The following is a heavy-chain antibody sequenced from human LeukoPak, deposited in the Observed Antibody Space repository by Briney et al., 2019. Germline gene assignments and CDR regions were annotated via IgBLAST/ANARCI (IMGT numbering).Heavy chain of an antibody. CDR1: GFTVSSNH. V-gene: IGHV3-66*01. CDR3: ARVDWMIGAFDI. CDR2: IYSGGST. Sequence: GGSLRLSCAASGFTVSSNHMSWVRQAPGKGLEWVSVIYSGGSTYYADSVKGRFIISRDNSKNTLYLQMNSLRAEDTAVYYCARVDWMIGAFDIWGQGTMVTVSS. J-gene: IGHJ3*02. D-gene: IGHD3-22*01.